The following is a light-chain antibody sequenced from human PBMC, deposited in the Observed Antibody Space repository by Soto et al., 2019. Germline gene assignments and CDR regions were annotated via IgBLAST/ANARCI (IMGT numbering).Light chain of an antibody. CDR2: DVS. V-gene: IGLV2-14*01. CDR1: SSDVGGYNY. Sequence: QSVLTQPASVSRAPGQSITISCTETSSDVGGYNYVSWYQQHPGKAPKLMIYDVSNRPSGVSNRFSGAKSGNTASLTISGLQAEDEADYYCSSYTSSGTYVFGTGTKVTVL. CDR3: SSYTSSGTYV. J-gene: IGLJ1*01.